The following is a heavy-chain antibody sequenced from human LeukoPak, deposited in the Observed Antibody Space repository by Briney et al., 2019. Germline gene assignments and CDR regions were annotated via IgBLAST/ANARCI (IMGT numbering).Heavy chain of an antibody. CDR3: ARDFKLGYYFDD. V-gene: IGHV3-74*01. J-gene: IGHJ4*02. D-gene: IGHD3-16*01. CDR1: GFTLSSYW. Sequence: GGSLRLSCAASGFTLSSYWMHWVRQAPGKGLVRVSRINSDGNSTSYADSVKGRFTISRDNAKNTLYLHMNSLRAEDTAVYYCARDFKLGYYFDDWGQGTLVTVSS. CDR2: INSDGNST.